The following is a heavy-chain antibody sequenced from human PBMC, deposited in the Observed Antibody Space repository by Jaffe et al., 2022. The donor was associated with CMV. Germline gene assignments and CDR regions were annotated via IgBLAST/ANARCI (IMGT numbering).Heavy chain of an antibody. CDR1: GYTFTGYY. Sequence: QVQLVQSGAEVKKPGASVKVSCKASGYTFTGYYMHWVRQAPGQGLEWMGWINPNSGGTNYAQKFQGWVTMTRDTSISTAYMELSRLRSDDTAVYYCAREWFGDDDPSPEEGGRRTNWFDPWGQGTLVTVSS. D-gene: IGHD3-10*01. V-gene: IGHV1-2*04. CDR2: INPNSGGT. J-gene: IGHJ5*02. CDR3: AREWFGDDDPSPEEGGRRTNWFDP.